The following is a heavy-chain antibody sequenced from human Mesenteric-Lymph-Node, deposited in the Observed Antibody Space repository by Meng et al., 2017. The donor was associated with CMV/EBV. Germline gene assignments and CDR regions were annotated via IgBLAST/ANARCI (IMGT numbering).Heavy chain of an antibody. D-gene: IGHD3-10*01. V-gene: IGHV4-61*01. CDR2: VCYSGST. CDR1: GGSVSSGSYY. J-gene: IGHJ3*02. Sequence: SETLSLTCTVSGGSVSSGSYYWSWIRQPPGKGLEWIGYVCYSGSTNYNPSLKSRVTISVDTSKNQFTLKLSSVTAADTAVYYCARVERRYYAFDIWGQGTMVTVSS. CDR3: ARVERRYYAFDI.